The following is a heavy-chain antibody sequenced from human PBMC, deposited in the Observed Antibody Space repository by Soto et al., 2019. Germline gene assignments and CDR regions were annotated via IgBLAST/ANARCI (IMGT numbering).Heavy chain of an antibody. J-gene: IGHJ6*02. CDR1: GGSVTGGYYY. Sequence: PSETLSLTCTVSGGSVTGGYYYWCLIRQPPGKGLEWIGYIHYSGSANYNPSLKSRVTISVDTSKNQFSLKLSSVTAADTAVYYCARVVQKDGGLLSNYYYGLDVWGQGTPVTVSS. D-gene: IGHD3-10*01. CDR3: ARVVQKDGGLLSNYYYGLDV. V-gene: IGHV4-61*01. CDR2: IHYSGSA.